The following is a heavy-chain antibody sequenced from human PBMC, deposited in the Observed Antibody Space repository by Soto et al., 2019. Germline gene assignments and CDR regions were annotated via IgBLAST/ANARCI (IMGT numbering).Heavy chain of an antibody. CDR3: ARAVAPYLGTWFDP. CDR2: ISHTGST. D-gene: IGHD3-16*01. Sequence: QLQLQESGSGLVKPSQTLSLTCAVSVGSISSGNSYSWSWIRQPPGKGLEWIGSISHTGSTSYNPSLKGRVTMSVDKSKNQFSLKLSSVTAADMAVYYCARAVAPYLGTWFDPWGQGTLVIVSS. CDR1: VGSISSGNSYS. V-gene: IGHV4-30-2*01. J-gene: IGHJ5*02.